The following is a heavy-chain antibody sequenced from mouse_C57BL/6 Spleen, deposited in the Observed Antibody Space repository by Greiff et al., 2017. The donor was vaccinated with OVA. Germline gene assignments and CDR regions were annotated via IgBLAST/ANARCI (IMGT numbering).Heavy chain of an antibody. D-gene: IGHD3-3*01. CDR1: GFTFSDYY. CDR3: ARGGLGRYYAMDY. CDR2: INYDGSST. J-gene: IGHJ4*01. V-gene: IGHV5-16*01. Sequence: EVKLVESEGGLVQPGSSMKLSCTASGFTFSDYYMAWVRQVPEKGLEWVANINYDGSSTYYLDSLKSRFIISRDNAKNILYMQMSRLKSEDTATYYCARGGLGRYYAMDYWGQGTSVTVSS.